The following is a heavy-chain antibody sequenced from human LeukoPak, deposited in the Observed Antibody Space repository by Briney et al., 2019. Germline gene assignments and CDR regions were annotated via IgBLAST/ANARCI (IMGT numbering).Heavy chain of an antibody. CDR1: GGSISSYY. CDR2: IYTSGST. J-gene: IGHJ5*02. D-gene: IGHD3-3*01. Sequence: SETLSLTCTVSGGSISSYYWSWIRQPPGKGLEWIGYIYTSGSTNYNPSLKSRVTISVDTSKNQFSLKLSSVTAADTAVYYCARRSVYYDFWSSRTRHWFDPWGQGTLVTVSS. CDR3: ARRSVYYDFWSSRTRHWFDP. V-gene: IGHV4-4*09.